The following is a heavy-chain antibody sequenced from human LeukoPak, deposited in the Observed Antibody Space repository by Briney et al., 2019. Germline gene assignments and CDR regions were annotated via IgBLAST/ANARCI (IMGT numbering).Heavy chain of an antibody. CDR1: GGSFSNYY. V-gene: IGHV4-59*08. CDR2: AYYSGST. D-gene: IGHD3-10*01. Sequence: PSETLSLTCTVSGGSFSNYYWSWVRQPPGRRLEWIGYAYYSGSTNYNPSLKSRVTISINTSKNQFSLKLSSVTAADTAVYYCARAPPYGVRGVIEDYWGQGTLVTVSS. J-gene: IGHJ4*02. CDR3: ARAPPYGVRGVIEDY.